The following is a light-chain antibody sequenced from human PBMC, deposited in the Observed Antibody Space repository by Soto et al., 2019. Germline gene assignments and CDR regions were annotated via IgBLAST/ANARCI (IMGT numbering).Light chain of an antibody. Sequence: QSVLTQPPSVSGAPGQRVTISCTGSSSNIGAGYNVHWYKQLPGTAPKLLISGNSNRPSGVPDRFSGSKSGTSASLAITGLQAEDEADYYCQSYDSSLSGGVFGGGTKVTVL. V-gene: IGLV1-40*01. CDR2: GNS. J-gene: IGLJ3*02. CDR1: SSNIGAGYN. CDR3: QSYDSSLSGGV.